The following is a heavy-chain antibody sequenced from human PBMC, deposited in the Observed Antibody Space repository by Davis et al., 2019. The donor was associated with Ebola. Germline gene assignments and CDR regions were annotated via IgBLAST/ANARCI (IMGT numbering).Heavy chain of an antibody. CDR2: IYYSGST. J-gene: IGHJ6*02. V-gene: IGHV4-59*12. CDR1: GGSISSYY. CDR3: ARARPDSHYYYYGMDV. Sequence: SETLSLTCTVSGGSISSYYWSWIRQPPGKGLEWIGYIYYSGSTNYNPSLKSRVTISVDTSKNQFSLKLSSVTAADTAVYYCARARPDSHYYYYGMDVWGQGTTVTVSS. D-gene: IGHD3-22*01.